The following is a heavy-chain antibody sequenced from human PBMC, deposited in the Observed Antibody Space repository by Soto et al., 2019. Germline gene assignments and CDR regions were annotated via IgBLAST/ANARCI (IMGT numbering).Heavy chain of an antibody. CDR3: ARTYSSSSPIIDS. Sequence: ASGKVSCKASSYSFSCYYFHWVRQAPGQGLEWMGWINPNSGGTNYAPNFQDRVTMTRDTSISTAYMEVSSLRSDDTAVYFCARTYSSSSPIIDSWGQGTLVTVS. CDR2: INPNSGGT. D-gene: IGHD6-6*01. J-gene: IGHJ4*02. V-gene: IGHV1-2*02. CDR1: SYSFSCYY.